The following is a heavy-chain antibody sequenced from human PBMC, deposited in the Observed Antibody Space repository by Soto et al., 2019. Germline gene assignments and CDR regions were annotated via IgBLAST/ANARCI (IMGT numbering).Heavy chain of an antibody. D-gene: IGHD3-10*01. J-gene: IGHJ6*03. CDR1: GGSISSYY. CDR2: IYYSGST. V-gene: IGHV4-59*01. Sequence: SETLSLTCTVSGGSISSYYWSWIRQPPGKGLEWIGYIYYSGSTNYNPSLKSRVTISVDTSKNQFSLKLSSVTAADTAVYYCARGITMVRADYYYYYMDVWGKGTTVTVSS. CDR3: ARGITMVRADYYYYYMDV.